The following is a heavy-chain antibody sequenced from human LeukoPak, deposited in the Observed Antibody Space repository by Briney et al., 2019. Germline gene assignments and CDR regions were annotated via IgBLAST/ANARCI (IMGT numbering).Heavy chain of an antibody. V-gene: IGHV3-30*04. CDR1: GFTFSSYA. D-gene: IGHD5-12*01. Sequence: PGGSLRLSCAASGFTFSSYAMHWVRQAPGKGLEWEAVISYDGRNKYYADSVKGRSTVYRDNSKNTMYLLMNSLRAEYTAVYYCAKHRGSSGADARPAEYWGQGTLVTVSS. CDR2: ISYDGRNK. J-gene: IGHJ4*02. CDR3: AKHRGSSGADARPAEY.